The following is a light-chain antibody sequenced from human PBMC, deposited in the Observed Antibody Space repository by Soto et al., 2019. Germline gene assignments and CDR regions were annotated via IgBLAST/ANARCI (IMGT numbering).Light chain of an antibody. V-gene: IGKV1-39*01. CDR2: AAS. CDR3: QQSYSTPQT. Sequence: DIQMTQSPSSLSASVGDRVTITCRASQSISSYLNWYQQKPGKAPKLLIYAASSLQSGVPSRFSGSESGTDFTLTISSLQPEDFATYYCQQSYSTPQTSGQGTKVEI. J-gene: IGKJ1*01. CDR1: QSISSY.